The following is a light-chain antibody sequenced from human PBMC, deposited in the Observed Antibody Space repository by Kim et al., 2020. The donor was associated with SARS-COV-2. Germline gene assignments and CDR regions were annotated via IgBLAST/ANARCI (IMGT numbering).Light chain of an antibody. J-gene: IGLJ2*01. Sequence: LTQPPSVSKGLRQTATLTCTGNSNNVGNQGAAWLQQHQGHPPKLLSYRNNNRPSGISERLSASRSGNTASLTITGLQPEDEADYYCSAWDSSRSAVVFGGGTQLTVL. CDR3: SAWDSSRSAVV. V-gene: IGLV10-54*01. CDR1: SNNVGNQG. CDR2: RNN.